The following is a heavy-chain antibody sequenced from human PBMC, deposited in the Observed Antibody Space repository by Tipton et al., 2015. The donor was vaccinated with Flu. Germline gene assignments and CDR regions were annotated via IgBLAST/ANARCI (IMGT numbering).Heavy chain of an antibody. CDR3: ARAPSGGSSIAARPNWFDP. Sequence: TLSLTCNVSGGSFSGYYWSWIRQPPGKGLEWIGEINHSGSTNYNPSLKSRVTISVDTSKNQFSLKLSSVTAADTAVYYCARAPSGGSSIAARPNWFDPWGQGTLVTVSS. CDR2: INHSGST. J-gene: IGHJ5*02. CDR1: GGSFSGYY. V-gene: IGHV4-34*01. D-gene: IGHD6-6*01.